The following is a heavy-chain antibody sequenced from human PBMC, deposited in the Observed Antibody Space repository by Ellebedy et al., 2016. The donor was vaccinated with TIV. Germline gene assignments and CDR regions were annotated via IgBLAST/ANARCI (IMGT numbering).Heavy chain of an antibody. CDR1: GGSISSYY. Sequence: SETLSLTXTVSGGSISSYYWSWIRQPPGKGLEWIGYIFYSGSTNYNPSLKSRVTMSVDTSKNQFSLKLSSVTAADTAVYYCARRAVTRSFDYWGQGTLVTVSS. V-gene: IGHV4-59*12. CDR3: ARRAVTRSFDY. J-gene: IGHJ4*02. D-gene: IGHD4-17*01. CDR2: IFYSGST.